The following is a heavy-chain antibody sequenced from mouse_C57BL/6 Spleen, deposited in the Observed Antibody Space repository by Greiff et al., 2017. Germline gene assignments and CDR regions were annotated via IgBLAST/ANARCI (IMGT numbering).Heavy chain of an antibody. CDR3: GRRRTVVAPFAG. D-gene: IGHD1-1*01. Sequence: EVKLMESGGDLVKPGGSLKLSCAASGFTFSSYGMSWVRQTPDTRLEWVATISSGGSYTHYPDSVKGRFTISRDNARNTLYLQISRLTSEDAALYCCGRRRTVVAPFAGWGKGTLVTVSA. J-gene: IGHJ3*01. V-gene: IGHV5-6*02. CDR1: GFTFSSYG. CDR2: ISSGGSYT.